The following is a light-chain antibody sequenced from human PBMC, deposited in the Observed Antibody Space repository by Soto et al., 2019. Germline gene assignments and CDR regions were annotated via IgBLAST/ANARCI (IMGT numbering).Light chain of an antibody. V-gene: IGKV3-20*01. Sequence: EIVLTQSPGTLSLSPGERATLSCGATQTVSSNYLAWYQQKPGQAPRLLIYGASSRATGIPDRFSGSGSGTDFTLTISRLEPEDFAVYYCQQYGNSLSITFGQGTRLEIK. J-gene: IGKJ5*01. CDR1: QTVSSNY. CDR3: QQYGNSLSIT. CDR2: GAS.